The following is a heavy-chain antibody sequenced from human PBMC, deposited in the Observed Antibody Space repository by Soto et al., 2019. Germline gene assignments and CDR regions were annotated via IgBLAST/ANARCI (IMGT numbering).Heavy chain of an antibody. CDR2: VQKGGSTI. Sequence: EVQLVESGGGLVQPGGSLRLSCEASGFTFSTYEMTWVRQAPGKAPEWIAYVQKGGSTIFYADSVRGRFTISRDNAKMSLYLQMSSLTAEDTAIYYGARGWHRGAHFGSWGQGALVTVSS. J-gene: IGHJ4*02. CDR1: GFTFSTYE. V-gene: IGHV3-48*03. CDR3: ARGWHRGAHFGS.